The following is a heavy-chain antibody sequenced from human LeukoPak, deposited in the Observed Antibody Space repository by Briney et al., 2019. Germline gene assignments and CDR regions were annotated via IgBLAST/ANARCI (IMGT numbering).Heavy chain of an antibody. Sequence: PGGSLRLSCAASGFTFSSYAMSWVRQAPGKGLEWVAAISGSGGSTYYADSAKGRFTISRDNSKHTLYLQMNSLRAEDTAVYYCAKGPDIVVVPAAMLQHWGQGTLVTVSS. CDR1: GFTFSSYA. D-gene: IGHD2-2*01. CDR2: ISGSGGST. V-gene: IGHV3-23*01. CDR3: AKGPDIVVVPAAMLQH. J-gene: IGHJ1*01.